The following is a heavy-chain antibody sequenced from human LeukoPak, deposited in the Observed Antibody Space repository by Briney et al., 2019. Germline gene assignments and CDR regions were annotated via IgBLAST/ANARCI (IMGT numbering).Heavy chain of an antibody. CDR1: GVSLSGYY. D-gene: IGHD6-13*01. Sequence: PSETLSLTCAVYGVSLSGYYWSWLRQPPGKGLEWIGEINHSGSTNYNPSLKSRVTISVDTSKNQFSLKLSSVTAADTAVYYCARGTYSSSWYIWFDPWGQGTLVTVSS. CDR3: ARGTYSSSWYIWFDP. J-gene: IGHJ5*02. V-gene: IGHV4-34*01. CDR2: INHSGST.